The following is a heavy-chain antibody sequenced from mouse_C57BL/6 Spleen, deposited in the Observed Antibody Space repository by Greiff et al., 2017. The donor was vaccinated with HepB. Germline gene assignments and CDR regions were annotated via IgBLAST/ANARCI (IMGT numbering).Heavy chain of an antibody. Sequence: QVQLQQSGAELVKPGASVKLSCKASGYTFTSYWMQWVKQRPGQGLEWIGEIDPSDSYTNYNQKFKGKATLTVDTSSSTAYMQLSSLTSEDSAVYYCARRGGYPFAYWGQGTLVTVSA. CDR1: GYTFTSYW. J-gene: IGHJ3*01. V-gene: IGHV1-50*01. CDR2: IDPSDSYT. D-gene: IGHD2-2*01. CDR3: ARRGGYPFAY.